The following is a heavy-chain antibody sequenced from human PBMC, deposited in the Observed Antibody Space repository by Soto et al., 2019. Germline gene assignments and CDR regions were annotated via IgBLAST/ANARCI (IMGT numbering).Heavy chain of an antibody. Sequence: EVQLVESGGGLVQPGGSLRLACAASGFTFSDHYMDWVRQAPGKGLEWVGRIRKKPNGYTKEYAAFGKGRFAISRDDSKNSLYLQMNSLKTENTAVYYCASGPDSYTAYYGPLEDWGQGTLVTVSS. CDR2: IRKKPNGYTK. V-gene: IGHV3-72*01. J-gene: IGHJ4*02. D-gene: IGHD2-21*01. CDR1: GFTFSDHY. CDR3: ASGPDSYTAYYGPLED.